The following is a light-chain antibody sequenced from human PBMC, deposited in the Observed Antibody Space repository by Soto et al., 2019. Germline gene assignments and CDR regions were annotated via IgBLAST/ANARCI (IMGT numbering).Light chain of an antibody. V-gene: IGLV2-11*01. CDR3: CSYAGNHVV. CDR1: SSDVGGYNY. CDR2: DVS. J-gene: IGLJ2*01. Sequence: QSALTQPRSVSGSPGQSVTISCTGTSSDVGGYNYVSWYQQHPGKAPKLMIYDVSKRPSGVPDRFSGSKSGNTASLTISGLQAEDEADYYCCSYAGNHVVFGGGTQLTVL.